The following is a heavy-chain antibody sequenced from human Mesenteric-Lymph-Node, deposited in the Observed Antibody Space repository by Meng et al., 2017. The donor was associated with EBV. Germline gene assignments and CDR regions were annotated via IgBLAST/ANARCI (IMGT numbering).Heavy chain of an antibody. CDR2: TGTS. CDR3: ARRLHYYGSLGS. J-gene: IGHJ4*02. D-gene: IGHD3-10*01. CDR1: GGPISSDN. Sequence: LHRQESGPGLVKPSETLSLTCTISGGPISSDNWAWIRQPPGKGLEWIGDTGTSYYNPSLKNRVTISVDTSNQFSLKLSSVTAADTAVYYCARRLHYYGSLGSWGQGTLVTVFS. V-gene: IGHV4-39*01.